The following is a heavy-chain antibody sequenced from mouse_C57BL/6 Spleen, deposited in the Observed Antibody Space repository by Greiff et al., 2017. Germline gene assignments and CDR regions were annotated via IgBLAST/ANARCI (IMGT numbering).Heavy chain of an antibody. D-gene: IGHD1-1*01. J-gene: IGHJ4*01. CDR3: ARGYGSSYYYAMDY. Sequence: QVQLKQPGAELVKPGASVKMSCKASGYTFTSYWITWVKQRPGQGLEWIGDIYPGSGSTNYNEKFKSKATLTVDTSSSTAYMQLSSLTSEDTAVYYCARGYGSSYYYAMDYWGQGTSVTVSS. CDR2: IYPGSGST. CDR1: GYTFTSYW. V-gene: IGHV1-55*01.